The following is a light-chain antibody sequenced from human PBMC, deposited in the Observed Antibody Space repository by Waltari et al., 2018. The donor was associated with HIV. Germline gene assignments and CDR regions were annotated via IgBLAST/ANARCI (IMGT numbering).Light chain of an antibody. CDR2: DVS. Sequence: QSALTQPASVSGSPGQSITISCTGTSSDVGGYNYVSWYQQHPGKAPKLMIYDVSKRPSGVSNRFSSSKSGNTASLTISGLQAEDEADYYCCSYAGSNTFNYVFGTGTKVTVL. J-gene: IGLJ1*01. CDR1: SSDVGGYNY. V-gene: IGLV2-23*02. CDR3: CSYAGSNTFNYV.